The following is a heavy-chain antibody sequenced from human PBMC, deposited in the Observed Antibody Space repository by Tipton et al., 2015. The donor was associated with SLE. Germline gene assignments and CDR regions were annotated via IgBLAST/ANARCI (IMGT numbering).Heavy chain of an antibody. CDR3: ARTKLRYFDWPYNWIDP. D-gene: IGHD3-9*01. V-gene: IGHV4-39*07. Sequence: TLSLTCTVSGGSIRSSSYYWGWIRQPPWKGLEWMGSIYYSGSTYYNPSLKSRVTISVDTSKNQFFLKLSSVTAADTAVYYCARTKLRYFDWPYNWIDPWGEGTLGTVSS. CDR2: IYYSGST. CDR1: GGSIRSSSYY. J-gene: IGHJ5*02.